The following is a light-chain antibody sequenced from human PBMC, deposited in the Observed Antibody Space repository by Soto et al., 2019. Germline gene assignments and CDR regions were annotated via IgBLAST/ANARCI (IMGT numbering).Light chain of an antibody. J-gene: IGKJ4*01. CDR2: AAS. Sequence: DIHLTQSPSFQSASVADRVTITCRASQGISSYLAWYQQKPGKAPKLLIYAASTLHTGVPSRFSGSGFGTEHTLTISSLQPEDFATYYCQQSNSCPLTFGGGTKVDIK. V-gene: IGKV1-9*01. CDR3: QQSNSCPLT. CDR1: QGISSY.